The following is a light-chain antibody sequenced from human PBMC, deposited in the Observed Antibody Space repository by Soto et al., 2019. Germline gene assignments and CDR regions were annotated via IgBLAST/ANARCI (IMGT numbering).Light chain of an antibody. V-gene: IGKV1-39*01. CDR1: QRISSY. CDR2: AAS. Sequence: DIQMTQSPSTLSASVGDRVTITCRASQRISSYLNWYQQKPGKAPPRLIYAASSLQSGVPSRFCVAGSGTDLTLPINTLQPEDFATYFCQQCYSPPRTFGQGPNVEIK. CDR3: QQCYSPPRT. J-gene: IGKJ1*01.